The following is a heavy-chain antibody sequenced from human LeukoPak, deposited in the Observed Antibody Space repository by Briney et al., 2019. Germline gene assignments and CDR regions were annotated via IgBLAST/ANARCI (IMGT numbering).Heavy chain of an antibody. Sequence: SETLSLTCTVSGGSISSYYWSWLRQPPGKGLEWIGYIYYSGSTNYNPSLKSRVTISADTSKNQFSLKLSSVTAADTAVYYCARDNSVAGTIDWGQGTLVTVSS. CDR3: ARDNSVAGTID. CDR1: GGSISSYY. V-gene: IGHV4-59*01. D-gene: IGHD6-19*01. CDR2: IYYSGST. J-gene: IGHJ4*02.